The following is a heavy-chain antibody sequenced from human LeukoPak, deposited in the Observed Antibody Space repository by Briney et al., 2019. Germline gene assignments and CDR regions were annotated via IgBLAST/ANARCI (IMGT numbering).Heavy chain of an antibody. J-gene: IGHJ6*02. D-gene: IGHD3-3*01. CDR1: GYTFTSHG. CDR2: ISAYNGNT. V-gene: IGHV1-18*01. Sequence: ASVKVSCKASGYTFTSHGISWVRQAPGQGLEWMGWISAYNGNTNYAQKLQGRVTMTTDTSTSTAYMELRSLRSDDTAVYYCAGGQLRFLEWLLFTSHGMDVWGQGTTVTVSS. CDR3: AGGQLRFLEWLLFTSHGMDV.